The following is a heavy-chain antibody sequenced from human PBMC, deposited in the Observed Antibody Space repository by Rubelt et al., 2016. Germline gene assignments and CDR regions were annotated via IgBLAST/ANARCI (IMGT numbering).Heavy chain of an antibody. Sequence: QVQLQESGPGLVKPSEALSLTCTVSGGSISSSRYYWGWIRQPPGKGLEWIGSIHHSGTTYFNPSLKRRITISVDTSNNQFSRKLSSGTAADTAVYYCAREDYDSKRGHFDYWGQGTLVTDSS. V-gene: IGHV4-39*07. D-gene: IGHD3-3*01. CDR1: GGSISSSRYY. CDR3: AREDYDSKRGHFDY. J-gene: IGHJ4*02. CDR2: IHHSGTT.